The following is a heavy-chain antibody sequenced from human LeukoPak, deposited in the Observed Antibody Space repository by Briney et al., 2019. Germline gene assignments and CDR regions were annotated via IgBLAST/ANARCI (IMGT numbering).Heavy chain of an antibody. V-gene: IGHV3-30*03. CDR1: GFTFSNAW. CDR2: MSFDGKNT. J-gene: IGHJ4*02. Sequence: GGSLRLSCAASGFTFSNAWMSWVRQAPGKGLDWVAVMSFDGKNTYYADSVKGRFTVSRDNSKNTLYLQMNSLRPEDTAVYYCAREGFYGSGSSPAFYFDYWGQGTLVTVSS. CDR3: AREGFYGSGSSPAFYFDY. D-gene: IGHD3-10*01.